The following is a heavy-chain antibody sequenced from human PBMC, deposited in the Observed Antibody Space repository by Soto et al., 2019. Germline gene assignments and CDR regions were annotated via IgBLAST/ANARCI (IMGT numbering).Heavy chain of an antibody. CDR3: AREIRGRDGYNIIYYYGMDV. Sequence: GASVKVSCKASGYTFTGYYMHWVRQAPGQGLEWMGWINPNSGGTNYAQKFQGWVTMTRDTSISTAYMELSRLRSDDTAVYYCAREIRGRDGYNIIYYYGMDVWGQGTTVTVSS. V-gene: IGHV1-2*04. D-gene: IGHD3-16*01. CDR1: GYTFTGYY. J-gene: IGHJ6*02. CDR2: INPNSGGT.